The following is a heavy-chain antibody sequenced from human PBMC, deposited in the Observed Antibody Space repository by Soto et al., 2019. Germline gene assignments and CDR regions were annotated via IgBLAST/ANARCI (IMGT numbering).Heavy chain of an antibody. J-gene: IGHJ6*02. D-gene: IGHD6-19*01. CDR3: ARDGGEQWLVRGNYYYYGMDV. V-gene: IGHV3-30-3*01. Sequence: QVQLVASGGGVVQPGRSLRLSCAASGFTFSSYAMHWVRQAPGKGLEWVAVISYDGSNKYYADSVKGRFTISRDNSKNTLYLQMNSLRAEDTAVYYCARDGGEQWLVRGNYYYYGMDVWGQGTTVTVSS. CDR2: ISYDGSNK. CDR1: GFTFSSYA.